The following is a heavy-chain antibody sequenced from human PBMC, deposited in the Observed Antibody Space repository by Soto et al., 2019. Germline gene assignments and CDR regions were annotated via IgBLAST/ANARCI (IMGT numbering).Heavy chain of an antibody. CDR3: ATRNRYYDSTRMARPIDY. CDR2: ISGSGGST. J-gene: IGHJ4*02. V-gene: IGHV3-23*01. Sequence: GGSLRLSCAASGFTFSSYAMSWVRQAPGKGLEWVSAISGSGGSTYYADSVKGRFTISRDNSKNTLYLQMNSLRAEDTAVYYCATRNRYYDSTRMARPIDYWGQGTLVTVSS. CDR1: GFTFSSYA. D-gene: IGHD3-22*01.